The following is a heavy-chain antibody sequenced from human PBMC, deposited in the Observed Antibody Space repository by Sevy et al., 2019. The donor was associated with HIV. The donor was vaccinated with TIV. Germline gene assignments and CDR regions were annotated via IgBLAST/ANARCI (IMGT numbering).Heavy chain of an antibody. CDR2: TNSDGSDT. J-gene: IGHJ4*02. D-gene: IGHD3-16*01. CDR3: VRSLFGGAFDY. Sequence: GGSLRLSCAASGFSFSSYWMHWVRQAPGKGLVWVSRTNSDGSDTTYADSVKGRFTISRDNAKNTLFLQMNSLRAEDMAVYYCVRSLFGGAFDYWGQGTLVTVSS. V-gene: IGHV3-74*01. CDR1: GFSFSSYW.